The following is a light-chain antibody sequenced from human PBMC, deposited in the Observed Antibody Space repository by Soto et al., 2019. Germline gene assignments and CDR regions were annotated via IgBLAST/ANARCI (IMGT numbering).Light chain of an antibody. CDR1: QGISDY. CDR3: QQFNAYPLT. Sequence: DIQLTQSPSFLSASVGDRVTISCRASQGISDYLAWYQQKPGKAPKLLIYGASTLQNGVPSRFSGSASGTEFTLTISSLQPEDFATYCCQQFNAYPLTFGGGTKLEIK. J-gene: IGKJ4*01. V-gene: IGKV1-9*01. CDR2: GAS.